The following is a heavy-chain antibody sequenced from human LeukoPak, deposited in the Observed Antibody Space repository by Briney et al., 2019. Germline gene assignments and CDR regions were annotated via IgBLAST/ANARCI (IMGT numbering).Heavy chain of an antibody. Sequence: GGSLRLSCAASGFTFSSYAMSWVRQAPGKGLEWVSAISGSGGSTYYADSVKGRFTISRDNTTNTLYLQMNSLRAEDTAVYYCSRSSSRNFGVVIKSYYYYMDVWGKGTTVTVSS. CDR3: SRSSSRNFGVVIKSYYYYMDV. CDR1: GFTFSSYA. CDR2: ISGSGGST. J-gene: IGHJ6*03. D-gene: IGHD3-3*01. V-gene: IGHV3-23*01.